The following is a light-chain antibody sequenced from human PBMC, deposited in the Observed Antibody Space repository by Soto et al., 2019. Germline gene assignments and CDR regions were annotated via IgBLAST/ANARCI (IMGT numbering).Light chain of an antibody. Sequence: QSVLTQPPSASGSPGQSVTISCTGTSSDVGGYDYVSWYQQHPGKAPKLMIYEVTIRPSGVSDRFSGSKSGNTASLTVSGLQAEDEADSYCSSYTGRNPSSVFGTGTKAAVL. CDR1: SSDVGGYDY. CDR3: SSYTGRNPSSV. V-gene: IGLV2-8*01. J-gene: IGLJ1*01. CDR2: EVT.